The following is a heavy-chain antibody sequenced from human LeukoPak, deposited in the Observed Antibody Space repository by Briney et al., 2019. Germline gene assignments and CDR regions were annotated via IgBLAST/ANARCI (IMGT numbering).Heavy chain of an antibody. Sequence: QAGGSLRLSCAASGFTFSGYWMSWVRQAPGKGQEWVANIKQDGSEKYYVDSVKGRFTISRDNAKNSLYLQMNSLRAEDTAVYYCARGLNRGFDYWGQGTLVTVSS. CDR1: GFTFSGYW. CDR3: ARGLNRGFDY. J-gene: IGHJ4*02. CDR2: IKQDGSEK. V-gene: IGHV3-7*01. D-gene: IGHD7-27*01.